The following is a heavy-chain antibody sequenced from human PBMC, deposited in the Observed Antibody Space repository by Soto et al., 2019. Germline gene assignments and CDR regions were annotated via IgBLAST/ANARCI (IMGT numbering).Heavy chain of an antibody. CDR2: IDWDDDK. D-gene: IGHD6-19*01. Sequence: SGPTLVNPTQTLTLTCTFSGFSLSTSGMCVSWIRQPPGKALEWLALIDWDDDKYYSTSLKTRLTISKDTSKNQVVLTMTNMDPVETATYYCARTSGIVVAGTDHYYYGMDVWGQGTTVTVSS. CDR3: ARTSGIVVAGTDHYYYGMDV. CDR1: GFSLSTSGMC. J-gene: IGHJ6*02. V-gene: IGHV2-70*01.